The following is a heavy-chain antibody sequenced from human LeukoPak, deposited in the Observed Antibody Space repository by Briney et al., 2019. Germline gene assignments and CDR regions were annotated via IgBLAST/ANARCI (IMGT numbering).Heavy chain of an antibody. V-gene: IGHV3-48*01. CDR3: AKGGSSGYNWFDP. CDR1: GFTFTSYS. D-gene: IGHD3-22*01. CDR2: ISSSSSII. Sequence: GGSLRLSCAASGFTFTSYSMNWVRQAPGKGLEWVSYISSSSSIIYYADFVKGRFTISRDNSKNTLYLQMNSLRAEDTAVYYCAKGGSSGYNWFDPWGQGTLVTVSS. J-gene: IGHJ5*02.